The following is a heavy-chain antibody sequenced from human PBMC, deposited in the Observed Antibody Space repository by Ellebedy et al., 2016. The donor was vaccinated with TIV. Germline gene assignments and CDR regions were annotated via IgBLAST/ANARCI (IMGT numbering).Heavy chain of an antibody. V-gene: IGHV3-48*04. CDR2: ISSSSTI. Sequence: GESLKISXAASGFTFSSYSMNWVRQAPGKGLEWVSYISSSSTIYYADSVKGRFTISRDNAKNSLYLQMNSLRAEDTAVYYCARAPRGTVTTWIDYWGQGTLVTVSS. CDR1: GFTFSSYS. D-gene: IGHD4-17*01. CDR3: ARAPRGTVTTWIDY. J-gene: IGHJ4*02.